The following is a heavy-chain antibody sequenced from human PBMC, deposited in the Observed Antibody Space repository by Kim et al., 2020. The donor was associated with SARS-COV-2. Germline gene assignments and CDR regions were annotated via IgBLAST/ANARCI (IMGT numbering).Heavy chain of an antibody. Sequence: GGSLRLSCAASGFTFSSYGMHWVRQAPGKGLEWVAVISYDGSNKYYADSVKGRFTISRDNSKNTLYLQMNSLRAEDTAVYYCAKDEPPKWELLLGFADYWGQGTLVTVSS. CDR3: AKDEPPKWELLLGFADY. J-gene: IGHJ4*02. CDR1: GFTFSSYG. CDR2: ISYDGSNK. V-gene: IGHV3-30*18. D-gene: IGHD1-26*01.